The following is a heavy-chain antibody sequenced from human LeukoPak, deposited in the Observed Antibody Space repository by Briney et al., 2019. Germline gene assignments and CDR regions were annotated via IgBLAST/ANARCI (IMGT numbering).Heavy chain of an antibody. CDR1: GYTFTSYA. CDR2: INAGNGNT. V-gene: IGHV1-3*01. J-gene: IGHJ6*02. CDR3: ARASEEYYYYGMDV. Sequence: ASVKVSCKASGYTFTSYAMHWVRQAPGQRLEWMGWINAGNGNTKYSQKFQGRVTVTRDTSASTAYMELSSLRSEDTAVYYCARASEEYYYYGMDVWGRGTTVTVSS.